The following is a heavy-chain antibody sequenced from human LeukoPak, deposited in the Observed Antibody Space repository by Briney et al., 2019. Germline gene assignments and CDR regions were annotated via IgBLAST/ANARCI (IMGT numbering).Heavy chain of an antibody. CDR1: GFTFSIYN. Sequence: GGSLRLSCAASGFTFSIYNMNWVRQAPGKGLEWVSSINNNTTTLYYADSVKGRFTISRDNAKNLLYLQMNSLRAEDTALYFCTRDRPTAGYTHGYGTFDYWGQGSLVTVSS. CDR2: INNNTTTL. J-gene: IGHJ4*02. D-gene: IGHD5-18*01. V-gene: IGHV3-48*04. CDR3: TRDRPTAGYTHGYGTFDY.